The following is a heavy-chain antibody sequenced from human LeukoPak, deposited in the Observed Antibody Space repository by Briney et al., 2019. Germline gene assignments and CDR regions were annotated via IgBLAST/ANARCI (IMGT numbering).Heavy chain of an antibody. CDR2: ISAYSGNT. J-gene: IGHJ4*02. CDR3: ARSFYSYGQYYFDY. CDR1: GYTFTSYG. D-gene: IGHD5-18*01. Sequence: ASVTVSCKASGYTFTSYGISWVRQAPGQGLEWMGWISAYSGNTNYAQKLQGRVTMTTDTSTSTAYMELRSLRSDDTAVYYCARSFYSYGQYYFDYWGQGTLVTVSS. V-gene: IGHV1-18*01.